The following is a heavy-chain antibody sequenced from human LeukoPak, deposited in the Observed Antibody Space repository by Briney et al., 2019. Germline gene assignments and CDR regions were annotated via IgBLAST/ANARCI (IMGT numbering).Heavy chain of an antibody. Sequence: SETLSLTCTVSGGSISSYYWSWIRQPPGKGLEWIGHIYYSGSTNYNPSLKSRVTISVDTSKNQFSLKLSSVTAADTAVYYCARSPGGYCSGGSCYSENWFDPWGQGTLVTVSS. CDR2: IYYSGST. CDR3: ARSPGGYCSGGSCYSENWFDP. V-gene: IGHV4-59*01. D-gene: IGHD2-15*01. J-gene: IGHJ5*02. CDR1: GGSISSYY.